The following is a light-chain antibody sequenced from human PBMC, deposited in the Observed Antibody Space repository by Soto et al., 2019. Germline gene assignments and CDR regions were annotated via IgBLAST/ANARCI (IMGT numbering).Light chain of an antibody. J-gene: IGKJ1*01. Sequence: AIRMTQSPSSLSASAGDRVAIACRASQDVGRYLAWYQQKPGQAPKLLIYGASTSQSGVPSRFSGGGSGTDFPLTISFLQSEDFATYYCQHYKNYPWTFGQGTKVEIK. V-gene: IGKV1-8*01. CDR3: QHYKNYPWT. CDR1: QDVGRY. CDR2: GAS.